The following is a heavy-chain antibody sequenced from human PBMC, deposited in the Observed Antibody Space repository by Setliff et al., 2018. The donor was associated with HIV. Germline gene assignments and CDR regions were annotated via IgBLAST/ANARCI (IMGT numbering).Heavy chain of an antibody. D-gene: IGHD1-1*01. CDR1: GYTFTTYG. CDR2: INSASGGT. J-gene: IGHJ4*02. Sequence: ASVKVSCKASGYTFTTYGITWVRQAPGQGLEWMGWINSASGGTNYAQNFQGRVTVTRDTSINTAYVELNSLKSDDTAVYYCAREVRLRSWGQGTLVTVSS. CDR3: AREVRLRS. V-gene: IGHV1-2*02.